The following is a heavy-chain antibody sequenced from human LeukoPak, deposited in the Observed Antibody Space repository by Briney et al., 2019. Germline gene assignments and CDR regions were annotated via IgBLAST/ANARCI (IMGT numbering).Heavy chain of an antibody. CDR2: ISYDGSNK. CDR1: GFTFSSYA. J-gene: IGHJ4*02. Sequence: GRSLRLSCAASGFTFSSYAMHWVRQAPGKGLEWVAVISYDGSNKYYADSVKGRFTISRDNSKNTLYLQMNSLRAEDTAVYYCAKCRSNYDILTGYLPFDYWGQGTLVTVSS. CDR3: AKCRSNYDILTGYLPFDY. D-gene: IGHD3-9*01. V-gene: IGHV3-30-3*02.